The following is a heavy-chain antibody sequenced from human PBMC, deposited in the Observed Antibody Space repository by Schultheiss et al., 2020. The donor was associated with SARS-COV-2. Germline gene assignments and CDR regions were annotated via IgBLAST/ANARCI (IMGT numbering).Heavy chain of an antibody. D-gene: IGHD3-10*01. Sequence: GGSLRLSCAASGFTFDDYTMHWVRQAPGKGLEWVSLISWDGGSTYYADSVKGRFTISRDNSKNTLYLQMNSLRAEDTAVYYCAKRLSYWGSWDYYGSGSSRPVGDYGMDVWGQGTTVTVSS. CDR3: AKRLSYWGSWDYYGSGSSRPVGDYGMDV. J-gene: IGHJ6*02. CDR1: GFTFDDYT. V-gene: IGHV3-43*01. CDR2: ISWDGGST.